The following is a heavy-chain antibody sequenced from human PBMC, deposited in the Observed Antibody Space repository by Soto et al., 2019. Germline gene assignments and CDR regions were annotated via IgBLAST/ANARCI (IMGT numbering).Heavy chain of an antibody. D-gene: IGHD3-10*01. J-gene: IGHJ6*02. V-gene: IGHV1-3*01. Sequence: QVQLVQSGAKVKKPGASVKVSCKASGYTFTSYAMHWVRQAPGQRLEWMGWINAGNGNTKYSQKFQGRVTITRDTSASTAYMELSSLRSEDTAVYYCATDYYGSGSYYNDYGMDVWGQGTTVTVSS. CDR3: ATDYYGSGSYYNDYGMDV. CDR1: GYTFTSYA. CDR2: INAGNGNT.